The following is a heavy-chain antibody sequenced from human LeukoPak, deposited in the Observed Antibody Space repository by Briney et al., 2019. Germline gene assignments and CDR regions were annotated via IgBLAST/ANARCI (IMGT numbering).Heavy chain of an antibody. V-gene: IGHV3-30*18. Sequence: GGSLRLSCAASGFTFSSYGMHWVRQAPGKGLEWVAVISYDGSNKYYADSVKGRFTISRDNSKNTLYLQMNSLRAEDTAVYYCAKSTWAGGGSYYFDYWGQGTLVTVSS. CDR1: GFTFSSYG. CDR2: ISYDGSNK. CDR3: AKSTWAGGGSYYFDY. D-gene: IGHD2-15*01. J-gene: IGHJ4*02.